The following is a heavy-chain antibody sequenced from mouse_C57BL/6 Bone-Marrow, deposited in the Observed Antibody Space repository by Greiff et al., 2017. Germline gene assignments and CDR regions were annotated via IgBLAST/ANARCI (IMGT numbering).Heavy chain of an antibody. CDR1: GFTFSSYA. Sequence: DVQLVESGGGLVKPGGSLKLSCAASGFTFSSYAMSWVRQTPEKRLEWVATISDGGSYTYYPDNVKGRFTISRDNAKNNLYLQMSHLKSEDTAMYYCARGPLDYWGQGTSGTVSS. CDR3: ARGPLDY. V-gene: IGHV5-4*01. J-gene: IGHJ4*01. CDR2: ISDGGSYT.